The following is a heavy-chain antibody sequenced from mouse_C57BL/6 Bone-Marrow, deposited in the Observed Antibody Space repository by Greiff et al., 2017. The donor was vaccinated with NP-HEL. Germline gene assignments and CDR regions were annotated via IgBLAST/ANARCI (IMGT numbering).Heavy chain of an antibody. V-gene: IGHV1-4*01. CDR1: GYTFTSCT. CDR2: INPSSGYT. D-gene: IGHD2-5*01. CDR3: ARTYSNYWYFDV. Sequence: QVQLQQSGAELARPGASVKMSCKASGYTFTSCTMHWVKQRPGQGLEWIGYINPSSGYTKYNQKFKDKATLTADKSSSTAYMQLSSLTSEDSAVYYCARTYSNYWYFDVWGTGTTVTVSS. J-gene: IGHJ1*03.